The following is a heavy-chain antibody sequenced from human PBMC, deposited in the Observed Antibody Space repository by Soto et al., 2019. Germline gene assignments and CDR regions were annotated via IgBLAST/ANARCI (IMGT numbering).Heavy chain of an antibody. CDR3: ARSQGSSTSLEIYYYYYYGMDV. Sequence: QVQLVQSGAEVKKPGSSGKVSCKASGGTFSSYAISWVRQAPGQGLEWMGGIIPISDTTNYAQKFQGRVTMTADESTSTAYMELSSLRSEDTAGYYCARSQGSSTSLEIYYYYYYGMDVWGQGTTVTVSS. V-gene: IGHV1-69*01. CDR1: GGTFSSYA. J-gene: IGHJ6*02. D-gene: IGHD2-2*01. CDR2: IIPISDTT.